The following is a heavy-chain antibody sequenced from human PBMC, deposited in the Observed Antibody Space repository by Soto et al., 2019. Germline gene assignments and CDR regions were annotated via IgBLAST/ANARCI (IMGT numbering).Heavy chain of an antibody. D-gene: IGHD2-2*01. CDR2: IKQDGSEK. CDR3: AKNNRYCSSTNCFVFDY. CDR1: GFTFSGYW. Sequence: EVQLVESGGGLVQPGGSLRLSCAASGFTFSGYWMSWVRQAPGKGLEWVANIKQDGSEKYYVDSVKGRFTISRDNAKNSLYLIMNSLRAEDTAVYYCAKNNRYCSSTNCFVFDYWGQGTLVTVSS. J-gene: IGHJ4*02. V-gene: IGHV3-7*01.